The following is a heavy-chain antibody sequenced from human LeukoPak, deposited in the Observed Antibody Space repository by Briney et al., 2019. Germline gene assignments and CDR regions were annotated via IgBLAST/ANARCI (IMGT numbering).Heavy chain of an antibody. D-gene: IGHD1-7*01. V-gene: IGHV3-15*04. CDR2: TVSEIDGGTT. J-gene: IGHJ6*02. CDR3: TTDEDWNYARKDV. Sequence: PGGSLRLSCAASGFTFNYAWMSWVRQVPGKGLEWVGQTVSEIDGGTTDYAAPVKGRFPISRDDSRSTLYLQMNSLKIEDTAVYYCTTDEDWNYARKDVWGQGATVIVSS. CDR1: GFTFNYAW.